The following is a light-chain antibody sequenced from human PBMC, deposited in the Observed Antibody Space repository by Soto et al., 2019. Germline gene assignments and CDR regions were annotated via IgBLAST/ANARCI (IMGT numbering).Light chain of an antibody. V-gene: IGLV4-69*01. Sequence: QLVLTQSPSASASLGASVKLTCTRSSGHSTYTITWHQQQPDKGPRYLMKVDSDGSHNKGDGIPDRFSGSSSGAERYLTISSLQSEDEADYYCQTWATGPDWVFGGGTKLTVL. CDR3: QTWATGPDWV. J-gene: IGLJ3*02. CDR1: SGHSTYT. CDR2: VDSDGSH.